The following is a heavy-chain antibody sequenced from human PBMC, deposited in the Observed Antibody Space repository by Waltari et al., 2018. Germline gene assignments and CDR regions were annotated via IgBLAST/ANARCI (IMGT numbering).Heavy chain of an antibody. J-gene: IGHJ4*02. CDR1: GYPFTGSA. CDR3: VRGYHGGAWIVDY. Sequence: QVQLVQSGAEVKKPGASVKVSCKASGYPFTGSAMHWVRQAPGHRLEWMGWINSNSGNIEVSQKFGGRVTITRDTSLSTAYMEMGSLRYEDTAIYYCVRGYHGGAWIVDYWGQGTPVTVSS. CDR2: INSNSGNI. D-gene: IGHD1-1*01. V-gene: IGHV1-3*01.